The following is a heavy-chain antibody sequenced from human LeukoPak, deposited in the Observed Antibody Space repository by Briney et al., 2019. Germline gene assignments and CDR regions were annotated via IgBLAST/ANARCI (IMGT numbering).Heavy chain of an antibody. CDR3: AKNGWSYYHSPGAFDL. V-gene: IGHV3-23*03. D-gene: IGHD3-22*01. CDR2: IYSGDRT. CDR1: GFTFSSDG. Sequence: GGSLRLACVASGFTFSSDGMSWVRQAPGKGRGWVSVIYSGDRTYYADSVKGGFNISRDNSNNTLYMQMNRLSADDKAVYYCAKNGWSYYHSPGAFDLWGQGPMVTVSS. J-gene: IGHJ3*01.